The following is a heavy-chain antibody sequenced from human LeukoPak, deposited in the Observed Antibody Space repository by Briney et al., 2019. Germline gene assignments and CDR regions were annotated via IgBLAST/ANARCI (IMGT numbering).Heavy chain of an antibody. V-gene: IGHV3-30-3*01. CDR2: ISYDGSNK. J-gene: IGHJ4*02. Sequence: GGSLRLSCAAPGFTFSSYAMHWVRQAPGKGLEWVAVISYDGSNKYYADSVKGRFTISRDNSKNTLYLQMNSLRAEDTAVYYCAREDGSSSYLFDYWGQGTLVTVSS. CDR1: GFTFSSYA. D-gene: IGHD6-6*01. CDR3: AREDGSSSYLFDY.